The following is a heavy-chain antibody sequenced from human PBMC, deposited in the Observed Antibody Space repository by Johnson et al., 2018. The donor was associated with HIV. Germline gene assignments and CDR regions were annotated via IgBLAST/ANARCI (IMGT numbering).Heavy chain of an antibody. CDR2: IYSGGST. CDR3: AKEMRQWELLDAFDI. CDR1: GFTFDDYG. D-gene: IGHD1-26*01. J-gene: IGHJ3*02. V-gene: IGHV3-66*01. Sequence: VQLVESGGGLVRPGGSLRLSCAASGFTFDDYGMSWVRQAPGKGLEWVSVIYSGGSTYYADSVKGRFTISRDSSKNTLYLQMSSLRAEDTAVYYCAKEMRQWELLDAFDIWGQRTMVTVSS.